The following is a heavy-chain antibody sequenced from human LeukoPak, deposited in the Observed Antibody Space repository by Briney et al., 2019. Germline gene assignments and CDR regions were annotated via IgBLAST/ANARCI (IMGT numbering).Heavy chain of an antibody. V-gene: IGHV4-39*01. CDR3: ARQAPYTSTSAFDY. CDR2: IYYSGST. CDR1: GGSISSSSYY. Sequence: SETLSLTCTVSGGSISSSSYYWGWIRQPPGKGLEWIGSIYYSGSTYYNPSLKSRVTISVDTSKNQFSLKLSSVTAADTAVYYCARQAPYTSTSAFDYWGQGTLVTVSS. D-gene: IGHD2-2*01. J-gene: IGHJ4*02.